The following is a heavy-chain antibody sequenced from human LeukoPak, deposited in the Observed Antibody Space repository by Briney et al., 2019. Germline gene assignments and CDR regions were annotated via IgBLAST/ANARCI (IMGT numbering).Heavy chain of an antibody. CDR3: ARGSEPNTIAAAAPDY. CDR1: GFTFSSYW. V-gene: IGHV3-7*05. J-gene: IGHJ4*02. D-gene: IGHD6-13*01. CDR2: IKRDGSEK. Sequence: GGSVRLSCAASGFTFSSYWMTWVRQAPGKGLEWVANIKRDGSEKYYVDSVKGRFTISRDNAKNSLYLQMNSLRAEDTAVYYCARGSEPNTIAAAAPDYWGQGTLVTVYS.